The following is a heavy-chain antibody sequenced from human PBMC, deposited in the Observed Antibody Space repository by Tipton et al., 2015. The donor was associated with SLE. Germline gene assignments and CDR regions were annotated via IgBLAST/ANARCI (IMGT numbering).Heavy chain of an antibody. J-gene: IGHJ4*02. V-gene: IGHV4-4*02. CDR3: ARVDSGNLLFDL. CDR2: INHSGST. CDR1: GGSISSSNW. D-gene: IGHD1-26*01. Sequence: TLSLTCAVSGGSISSSNWWSWVRQPPGKGLEWIGEINHSGSTNYNPSLKSRVTISVDTSKNQFSLKLGSVTAADTAVYYCARVDSGNLLFDLWGQGTLVTVSS.